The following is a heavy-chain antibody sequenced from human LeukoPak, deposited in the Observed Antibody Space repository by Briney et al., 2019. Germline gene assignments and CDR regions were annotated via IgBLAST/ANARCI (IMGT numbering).Heavy chain of an antibody. V-gene: IGHV3-30*02. CDR2: IRYDGSDK. J-gene: IGHJ4*02. Sequence: QSGGSLRLSCAASGFTFSDSGAHWVRQAPGKGLEWLAFIRYDGSDKYYADSVKGRFTISRDNSNKALLQMNSLRPDDTAVYYCAKITQGTTASYWGRGILVTVSS. CDR3: AKITQGTTASY. D-gene: IGHD4-17*01. CDR1: GFTFSDSG.